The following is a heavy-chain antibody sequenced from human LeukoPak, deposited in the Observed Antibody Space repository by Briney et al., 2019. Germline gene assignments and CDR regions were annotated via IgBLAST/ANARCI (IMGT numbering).Heavy chain of an antibody. D-gene: IGHD3-9*01. CDR1: GFTLDDYA. Sequence: PGGSLRLSCAASGFTLDDYAMHWVRQAPGKGLEWVSGISWNSGSIGYADSVKGRFTISRDNAKNSLYLQMNSLRAEDMALYYCAKARGYDILTGYSYFDYWGQGTLVTVSS. CDR3: AKARGYDILTGYSYFDY. J-gene: IGHJ4*02. V-gene: IGHV3-9*03. CDR2: ISWNSGSI.